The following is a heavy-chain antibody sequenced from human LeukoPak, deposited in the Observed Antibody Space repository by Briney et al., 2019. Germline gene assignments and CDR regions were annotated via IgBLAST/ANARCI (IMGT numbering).Heavy chain of an antibody. V-gene: IGHV3-23*01. D-gene: IGHD1-26*01. CDR1: GFTFSNYA. CDR3: AKYPGGFTGIVNYYHMDV. CDR2: ISGSGDST. Sequence: PGGSLRLSCAASGFTFSNYAMRWVRQAPGKGLEWVSGISGSGDSTYYADSVKGRFTISRDNSKNTLYLQMNSLRAEDTALYYCAKYPGGFTGIVNYYHMDVWGKGTTVTVSS. J-gene: IGHJ6*03.